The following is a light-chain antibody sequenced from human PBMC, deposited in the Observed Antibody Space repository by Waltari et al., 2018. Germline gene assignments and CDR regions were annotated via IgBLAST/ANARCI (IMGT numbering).Light chain of an antibody. J-gene: IGKJ1*01. Sequence: EIMLTQSPGTLSLSPGERATLSCKASQSISKYLAWYQQKPGQAPRLLIYQASSRATGIPDRFSGSGSETDFSLTISRLEPEDFAVYYCQHYVRLPATFGQGTNVEIK. CDR2: QAS. CDR3: QHYVRLPAT. V-gene: IGKV3-20*01. CDR1: QSISKY.